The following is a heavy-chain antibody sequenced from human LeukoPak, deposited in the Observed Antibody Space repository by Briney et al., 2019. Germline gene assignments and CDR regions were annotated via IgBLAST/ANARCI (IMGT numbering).Heavy chain of an antibody. D-gene: IGHD3-10*01. V-gene: IGHV1-69*02. CDR2: IIPILGIA. CDR1: GGTFSSYT. J-gene: IGHJ4*02. CDR3: VRGKGSGTYYGFDY. Sequence: GASVKVSCKASGGTFSSYTISWVRQAPGQGLEWMGRIIPILGIANCAQKFQGRVTITADKSTSTAYMELSSLRSEDTAVYYCVRGKGSGTYYGFDYWGQGTVVSVVS.